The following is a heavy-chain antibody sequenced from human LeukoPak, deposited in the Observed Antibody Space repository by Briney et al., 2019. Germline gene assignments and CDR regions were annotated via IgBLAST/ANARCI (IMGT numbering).Heavy chain of an antibody. CDR2: FNPNSGAT. CDR3: ARGPDPSGYHPFDN. J-gene: IGHJ4*02. V-gene: IGHV1-2*02. D-gene: IGHD5-12*01. CDR1: GYPFTTYY. Sequence: ASVRVSCKASGYPFTTYYIHWVRQAPGQGLEWMGWFNPNSGATKYAQKFQGGVTMTTDTSISAAYMDLTSLTFDNTAVYYCARGPDPSGYHPFDNWGQGTLVTVSS.